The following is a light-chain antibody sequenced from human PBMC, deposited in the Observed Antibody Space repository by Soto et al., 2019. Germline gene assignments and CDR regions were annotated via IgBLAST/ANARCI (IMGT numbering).Light chain of an antibody. CDR1: QSVNNAF. V-gene: IGKV3-20*01. CDR3: QQYSTLPHT. J-gene: IGKJ2*01. Sequence: ESVLTQSPGTLSLSPGEIATLSCRASQSVNNAFFAWYQQKPGQAPRLLIYGISNRAAGIPDRFSGSGSGTDFTLTISRLEPEDFVVYFCQQYSTLPHTFGQGTKLEVK. CDR2: GIS.